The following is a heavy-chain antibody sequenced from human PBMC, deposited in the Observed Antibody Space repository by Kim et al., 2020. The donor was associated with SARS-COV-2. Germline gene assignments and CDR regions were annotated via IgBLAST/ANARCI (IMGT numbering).Heavy chain of an antibody. D-gene: IGHD2-2*01. J-gene: IGHJ6*03. Sequence: SETLSLTCTVSGGSISSYYWSWIRQPPGKGLEWIGYIYYSGSTNYNPSLKSRVTISVDTSKNQFSLKLSSVTAADTAVYYCARGVNVVPAAPRRYYYYYYIDVWGKGTTVTVSS. V-gene: IGHV4-59*01. CDR1: GGSISSYY. CDR3: ARGVNVVPAAPRRYYYYYYIDV. CDR2: IYYSGST.